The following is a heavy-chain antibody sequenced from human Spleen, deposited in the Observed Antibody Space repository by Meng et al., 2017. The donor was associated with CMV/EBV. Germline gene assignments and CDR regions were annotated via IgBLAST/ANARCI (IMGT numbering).Heavy chain of an antibody. Sequence: ASVKVSCKASGYTFTSYGITWVRQAPGQGLEWMGWISAYNGNTNYAQNLQGRVTMTTDTSMNSAYMELRSLRSDDTAVYYCARDGAPYYYDSSAYIVFWGQGTLVTVSS. D-gene: IGHD3-22*01. J-gene: IGHJ4*02. CDR3: ARDGAPYYYDSSAYIVF. V-gene: IGHV1-18*04. CDR1: GYTFTSYG. CDR2: ISAYNGNT.